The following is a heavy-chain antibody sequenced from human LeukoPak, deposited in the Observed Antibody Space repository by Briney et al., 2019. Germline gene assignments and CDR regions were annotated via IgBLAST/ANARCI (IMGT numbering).Heavy chain of an antibody. D-gene: IGHD3-3*01. J-gene: IGHJ4*02. CDR3: ARAVSYEVEYDY. CDR1: GFTLSSYA. CDR2: ISYDGSNK. V-gene: IGHV3-30*04. Sequence: PGGSLRLSCAASGFTLSSYAMHWVRQAPGKGLEWVAVISYDGSNKYYADSVKGQFTISRDNSKNTLYLQMNSLRAEDTAVYYCARAVSYEVEYDYWGQGTLVTVSS.